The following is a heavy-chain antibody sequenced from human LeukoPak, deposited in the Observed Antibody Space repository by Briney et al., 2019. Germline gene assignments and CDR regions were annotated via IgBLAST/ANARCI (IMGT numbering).Heavy chain of an antibody. D-gene: IGHD6-19*01. CDR1: GYTLTELS. J-gene: IGHJ5*02. CDR2: FDPEDGET. V-gene: IGHV1-24*01. Sequence: ASVKVSCKVSGYTLTELSMHWLRQAPGKGLEWMGGFDPEDGETICAQKFQGRVTMTEDTSTDPAYMELSCLRSEDTAVYYCATEPVGYSSGWSSRTWGQGTLVTVSS. CDR3: ATEPVGYSSGWSSRT.